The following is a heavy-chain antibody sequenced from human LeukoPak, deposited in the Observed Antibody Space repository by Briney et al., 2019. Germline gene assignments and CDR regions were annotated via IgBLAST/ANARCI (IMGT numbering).Heavy chain of an antibody. CDR3: ARDPRITGTTAYYFDY. CDR1: GYSFSSYG. V-gene: IGHV1-18*01. D-gene: IGHD1-7*01. Sequence: ASVKVSCKASGYSFSSYGFSWVRQAPGQGLEWMGWINTYNGHTNYTQTLQGRVTMTTDTSTSTAYMELRNLRPDDTAVYFCARDPRITGTTAYYFDYWGQGALVTVSS. CDR2: INTYNGHT. J-gene: IGHJ4*02.